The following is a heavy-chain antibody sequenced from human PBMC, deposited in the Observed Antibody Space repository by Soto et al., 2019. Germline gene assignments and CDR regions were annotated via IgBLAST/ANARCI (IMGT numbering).Heavy chain of an antibody. D-gene: IGHD3-3*01. J-gene: IGHJ4*02. V-gene: IGHV1-18*01. CDR1: GYTFTSYG. CDR2: ISAYNGNT. Sequence: QVQLVQSGAEVKKPGASVKVSCKASGYTFTSYGISWVRQAPGQGLEWMGWISAYNGNTNYAQKLQGRVTMTTDTSTSTAYMELRSLRSDDTAVYYCARDRRTITILGVVIEQPFDYWGQGTLVTVSS. CDR3: ARDRRTITILGVVIEQPFDY.